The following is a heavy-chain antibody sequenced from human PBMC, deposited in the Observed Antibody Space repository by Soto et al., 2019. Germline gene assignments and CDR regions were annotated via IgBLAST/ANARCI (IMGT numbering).Heavy chain of an antibody. CDR2: IYNSGST. CDR3: TRGSGDF. D-gene: IGHD7-27*01. J-gene: IGHJ4*02. Sequence: QVQLQQSGPGLVKPSETLSLTCTVSGGPISGFYWSWIRQPPGKGLEWIGYIYNSGSTNYNPSVKSRATISMDTCKNQFSLKLTSVTAADAAVYYCTRGSGDFWGQGTLVTVSS. V-gene: IGHV4-59*01. CDR1: GGPISGFY.